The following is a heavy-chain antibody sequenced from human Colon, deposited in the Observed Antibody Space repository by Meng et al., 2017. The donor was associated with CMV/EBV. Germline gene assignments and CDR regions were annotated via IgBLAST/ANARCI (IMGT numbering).Heavy chain of an antibody. CDR1: GFTFSSYS. CDR2: ITSSSSYI. CDR3: ARVSHGYSSGR. Sequence: GGSLRLSCAASGFTFSSYSMNWVRQAPGKGLEWVSSITSSSSYIHYADSVKGRFTISRDNARNSLYLQMNSLRAEDTAVYYCARVSHGYSSGRWGQGTLVTVSS. D-gene: IGHD6-19*01. V-gene: IGHV3-21*01. J-gene: IGHJ4*02.